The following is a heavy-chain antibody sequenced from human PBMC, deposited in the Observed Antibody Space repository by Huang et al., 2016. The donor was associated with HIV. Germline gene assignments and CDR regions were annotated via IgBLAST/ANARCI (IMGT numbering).Heavy chain of an antibody. V-gene: IGHV3-7*01. CDR1: TFSFGAYW. CDR3: ATKTGAMDI. J-gene: IGHJ6*02. CDR2: IKQDESEK. Sequence: VESGGRLVQPGGSIRLSCVGSTFSFGAYWMSWVRQTPGKGLEWVANIKQDESEKYYVESVNGRFNISRDNAKKIVFLQMDNVRVEDTATYYCATKTGAMDIWGQGTAVTVS. D-gene: IGHD1-7*01.